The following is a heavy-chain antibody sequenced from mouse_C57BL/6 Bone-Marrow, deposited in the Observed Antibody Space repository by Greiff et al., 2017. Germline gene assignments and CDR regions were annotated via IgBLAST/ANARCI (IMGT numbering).Heavy chain of an antibody. CDR1: GYSFTGYY. Sequence: VQLKESGPELVKPGASVKISCKASGYSFTGYYMNWVKQSPEKSLEWIGEINPSTGGTTYNQKFKAKATLTVDKASSTAYMHLKSLTSEDSAVYYCARRGSPYWYFDVWGTGTTVTVSS. CDR3: ARRGSPYWYFDV. CDR2: INPSTGGT. J-gene: IGHJ1*03. V-gene: IGHV1-42*01.